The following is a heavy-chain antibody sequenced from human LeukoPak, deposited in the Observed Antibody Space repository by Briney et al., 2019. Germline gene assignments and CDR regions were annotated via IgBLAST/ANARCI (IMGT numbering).Heavy chain of an antibody. D-gene: IGHD3-3*01. CDR2: IWYDGSNK. CDR1: GFTFSSYG. CDR3: ARTYDFGRGPPGDAFDN. J-gene: IGHJ3*02. V-gene: IGHV3-33*01. Sequence: GGSLRLSCAASGFTFSSYGMHWVRQAPGKGLEWVAVIWYDGSNKYYADSVKGRFTISRDNSKNTLYLQMNSLRAEDTAVYYCARTYDFGRGPPGDAFDNWGPGTWVIVSS.